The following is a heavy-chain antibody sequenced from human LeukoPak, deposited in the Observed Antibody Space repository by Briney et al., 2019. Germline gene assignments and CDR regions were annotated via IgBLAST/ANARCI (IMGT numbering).Heavy chain of an antibody. Sequence: ASVTVSCKASGGTFSSYAISWVRQAPGQGLEWMGGIIPIFGTANYAQKFQGRVTMTEDTSTDTAYMELSSLRSEDTAVYYCANRISGSYSLNWFDPWGQGTLVTVSS. V-gene: IGHV1-69*06. J-gene: IGHJ5*02. D-gene: IGHD3-10*01. CDR2: IIPIFGTA. CDR1: GGTFSSYA. CDR3: ANRISGSYSLNWFDP.